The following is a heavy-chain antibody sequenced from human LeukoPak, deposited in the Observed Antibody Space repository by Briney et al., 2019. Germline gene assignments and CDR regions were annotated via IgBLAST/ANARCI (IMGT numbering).Heavy chain of an antibody. Sequence: GGSLRLSCAASGFTFSSYGMHWVRQAPGKGLEGVAFIRYDGSNKYYADSVKGRFTISRDNSKNTLYLQMNSLRAEDTAVYYCAKDPNGLPGIAVAGTAQDAFDIWGQGTMVTVSS. CDR3: AKDPNGLPGIAVAGTAQDAFDI. CDR1: GFTFSSYG. V-gene: IGHV3-30*02. D-gene: IGHD6-19*01. CDR2: IRYDGSNK. J-gene: IGHJ3*02.